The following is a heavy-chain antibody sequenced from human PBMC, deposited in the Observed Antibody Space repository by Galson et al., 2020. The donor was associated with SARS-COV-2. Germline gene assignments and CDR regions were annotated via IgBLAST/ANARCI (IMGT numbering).Heavy chain of an antibody. CDR1: GFTFSSYA. V-gene: IGHV3-30*01. J-gene: IGHJ6*03. Sequence: PGGSLRLSCAASGFTFSSYAMHWVRQAPGKGLEWVAVISYDGSNKYYADSVKGRFTISRDNSKNTLYLQMNSLRAEDTAVYYCASGRSSSWSVLTTRYYYYYYMDVWGKGTTVTVSS. CDR3: ASGRSSSWSVLTTRYYYYYYMDV. CDR2: ISYDGSNK. D-gene: IGHD6-13*01.